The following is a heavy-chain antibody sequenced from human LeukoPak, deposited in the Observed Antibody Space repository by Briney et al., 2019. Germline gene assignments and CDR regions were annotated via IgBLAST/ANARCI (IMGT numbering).Heavy chain of an antibody. Sequence: SSETLSLTCTVSGGSISSGGYSWSWIRQPPGKGLEWIGYIYHSGSTYYNPSLKSRVTISVDTPKNQLSLKLSSVTAADTAVYYCARESNYYGSGTGWFDPWGQGTLVTVSS. CDR3: ARESNYYGSGTGWFDP. D-gene: IGHD3-10*01. CDR1: GGSISSGGYS. J-gene: IGHJ5*02. CDR2: IYHSGST. V-gene: IGHV4-30-4*07.